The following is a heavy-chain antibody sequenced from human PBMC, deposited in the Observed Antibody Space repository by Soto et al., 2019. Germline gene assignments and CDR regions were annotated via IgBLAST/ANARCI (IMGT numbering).Heavy chain of an antibody. CDR3: TRRGHQSANWFDP. CDR2: IIPMSGRP. CDR1: GGTFNSFS. V-gene: IGHV1-69*06. J-gene: IGHJ5*02. Sequence: QVQLVQSGAEVKTPGSSVRVSCKASGGTFNSFSIDWVRQAPGQGFEWMGGIIPMSGRPNYAQRFQGRGTFSADKSTNTVYMEVNSLTYEDTAVYYCTRRGHQSANWFDPWGQGTLVTVSS.